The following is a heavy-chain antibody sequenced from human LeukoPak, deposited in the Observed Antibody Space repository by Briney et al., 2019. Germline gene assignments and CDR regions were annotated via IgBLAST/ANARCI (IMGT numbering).Heavy chain of an antibody. CDR1: EFTFSSYE. CDR2: LRNSGSPI. CDR3: ARAWLRIIDY. J-gene: IGHJ4*02. Sequence: GGSLRLSRAASEFTFSSYEINWVRQAPGKGLVWVSYLRNSGSPIYYADSVKGRFTISRDNAKNALYLQMNSLRAEDTAVYYCARAWLRIIDYWGQGTLVTVSS. D-gene: IGHD5-12*01. V-gene: IGHV3-48*03.